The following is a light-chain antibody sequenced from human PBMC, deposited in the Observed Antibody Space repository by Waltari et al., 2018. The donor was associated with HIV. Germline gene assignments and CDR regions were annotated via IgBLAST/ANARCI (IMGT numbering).Light chain of an antibody. Sequence: EVVLTQSPGTLPLSPGDRATLSCRASQTVTSNYLAWYQQKPGQAPRLLIYDASSRATGIPDRFSGSGSGTDFTLTISSLEPEDLAVYYCQQYGSSPSFGGGTKVEI. CDR2: DAS. CDR1: QTVTSNY. V-gene: IGKV3-20*01. J-gene: IGKJ4*01. CDR3: QQYGSSPS.